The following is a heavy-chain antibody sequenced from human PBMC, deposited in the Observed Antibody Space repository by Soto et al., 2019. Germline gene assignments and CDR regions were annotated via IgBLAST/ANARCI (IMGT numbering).Heavy chain of an antibody. CDR2: ISSSSSYI. CDR1: GFTFSSYS. D-gene: IGHD4-17*01. J-gene: IGHJ4*02. V-gene: IGHV3-21*01. CDR3: ARVRSYGGNSGAY. Sequence: GGSLRLSCAASGFTFSSYSMNWVRQAPGKGLEWVSSISSSSSYIYYADSVKGRFTISRDNAKNSLYLQMNSLRAEDTAVYYCARVRSYGGNSGAYWGQGTLVTVSS.